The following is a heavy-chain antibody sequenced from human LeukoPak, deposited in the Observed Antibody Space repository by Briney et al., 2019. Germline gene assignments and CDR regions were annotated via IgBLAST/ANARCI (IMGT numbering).Heavy chain of an antibody. J-gene: IGHJ5*02. CDR3: ARGTKVGATVPQFDP. D-gene: IGHD1-26*01. CDR1: GYTFTSYY. Sequence: ASVKVSCKASGYTFTSYYMHWVRQAPGQGLEWMGIINPSGGSTSYAQKFQGRVTMTRDTSTSTVYMELSSLRSEDTAVYYCARGTKVGATVPQFDPWGQGTLVTVSS. V-gene: IGHV1-46*01. CDR2: INPSGGST.